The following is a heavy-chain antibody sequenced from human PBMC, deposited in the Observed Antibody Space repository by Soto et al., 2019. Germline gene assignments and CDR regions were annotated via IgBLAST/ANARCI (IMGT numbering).Heavy chain of an antibody. CDR3: ARDLLIAAAIYGMDV. J-gene: IGHJ6*02. D-gene: IGHD6-13*01. V-gene: IGHV1-46*01. CDR2: INPSGGST. CDR1: GYTFTSYY. Sequence: ASVKVSCKASGYTFTSYYMHWVRQASGQGLEWMGIINPSGGSTSYAQKFQGRVTMTRDTSTSTVYMELSSLRSEDTAVYYCARDLLIAAAIYGMDVWGQGTTVTVSS.